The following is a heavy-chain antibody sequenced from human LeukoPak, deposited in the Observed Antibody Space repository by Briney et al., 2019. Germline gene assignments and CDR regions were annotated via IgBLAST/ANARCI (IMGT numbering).Heavy chain of an antibody. J-gene: IGHJ4*02. CDR1: GFTFSSYE. CDR2: ISSSGSTI. V-gene: IGHV3-48*03. D-gene: IGHD2-15*01. Sequence: GGSLRLSCAASGFTFSSYEMNWVRQAPGKGLEWVSYISSSGSTIYYADSVKGRFTISRDNAKNSLYLQMNSLRAEDTALYYCAKAPETGYCSGGSCYGGTHEPLDYWGQGTLVTVSS. CDR3: AKAPETGYCSGGSCYGGTHEPLDY.